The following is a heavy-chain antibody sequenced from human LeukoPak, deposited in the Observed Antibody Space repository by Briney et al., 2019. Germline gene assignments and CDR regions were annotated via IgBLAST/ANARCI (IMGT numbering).Heavy chain of an antibody. J-gene: IGHJ6*02. CDR1: GFSFSTQR. CDR3: ARRNAMDV. Sequence: PGGSLRLSCAASGFSFSTQRMHWVRQAPGKGLVWVSYINIDGRITGYADSVKGRFTISRDDAKSSLYLQMNSLRAEDTAVYYCARRNAMDVWGQGTTVIVFS. V-gene: IGHV3-74*01. CDR2: INIDGRIT.